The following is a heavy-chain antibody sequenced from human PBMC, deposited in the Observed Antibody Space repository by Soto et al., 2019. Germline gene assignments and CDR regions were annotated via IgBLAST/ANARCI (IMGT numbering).Heavy chain of an antibody. V-gene: IGHV3-9*01. CDR1: GFTCDDYA. CDR3: AKDRAHSIAGAANRGTDV. Sequence: SPRLSYAASGFTCDDYATHWVRQAPGKGLEWVSGISWNSGSIGYADSVKGRFTISRDNAKNSLYLQMNSLRAEDTALYYCAKDRAHSIAGAANRGTDVWGQGTTVTVSS. J-gene: IGHJ6*01. CDR2: ISWNSGSI. D-gene: IGHD6-13*01.